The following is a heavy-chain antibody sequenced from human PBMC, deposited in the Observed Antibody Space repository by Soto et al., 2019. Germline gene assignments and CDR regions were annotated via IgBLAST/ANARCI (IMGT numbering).Heavy chain of an antibody. V-gene: IGHV3-74*01. CDR1: GFTFSAHW. D-gene: IGHD1-26*01. Sequence: AGGSLRLSCAASGFTFSAHWMHWVRQAPGKGLVWVSHIKTDGSMTRDADSVEGRFTISRDNARNTLYLQMNSLRAAATAVYYCAKGLGGRFAHRGYAFDTWGQGAMVPGSS. CDR3: AKGLGGRFAHRGYAFDT. CDR2: IKTDGSMT. J-gene: IGHJ3*02.